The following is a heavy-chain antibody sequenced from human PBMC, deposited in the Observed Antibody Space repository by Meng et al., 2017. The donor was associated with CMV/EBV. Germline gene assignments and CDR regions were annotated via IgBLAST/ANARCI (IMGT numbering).Heavy chain of an antibody. J-gene: IGHJ4*02. CDR1: GYTFTGYY. CDR2: INPNSGGT. Sequence: QVQLVQSGAEVKKPXXSVKVXCKASGYTFTGYYMHWVRQAPGQGLEWMGWINPNSGGTNYAQKFQGRVTMTRDTSISTAYMELSRLRSDDTAVYYCARDRDGYNWYFDDWGQGTLVTVSS. D-gene: IGHD5-24*01. CDR3: ARDRDGYNWYFDD. V-gene: IGHV1-2*02.